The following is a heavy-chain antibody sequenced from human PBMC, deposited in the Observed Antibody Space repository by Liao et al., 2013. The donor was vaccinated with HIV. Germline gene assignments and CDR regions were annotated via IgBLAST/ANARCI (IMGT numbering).Heavy chain of an antibody. D-gene: IGHD6-13*01. CDR3: ARVSIAAAGYDSAFDI. CDR1: GGSFSGYY. V-gene: IGHV4-34*01. J-gene: IGHJ3*02. Sequence: QVQLQQWGAGLLKPSETLSLTCAVYGGSFSGYYWSWIRQPPGKGLEWIGEINHSGSTNYNPSLKSRVTISVDTSKNQFSLKLSSVTAADTAVYYCARVSIAAAGYDSAFDIWGQGTMVTVSS. CDR2: INHSGST.